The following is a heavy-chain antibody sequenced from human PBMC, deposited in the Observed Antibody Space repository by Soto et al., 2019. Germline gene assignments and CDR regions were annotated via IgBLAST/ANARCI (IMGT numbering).Heavy chain of an antibody. V-gene: IGHV1-69*13. CDR2: IIPIFGTT. CDR1: GGTFSSYA. J-gene: IGHJ5*02. CDR3: ARGGGYQLLYTPSQWFDP. D-gene: IGHD2-2*02. Sequence: VKVSCKASGGTFSSYAISWVRQAPGQGLEWMGGIIPIFGTTNYPQKFQGRVTITADESTSTAYMELSSLRSEDTAVYYCARGGGYQLLYTPSQWFDPWGQGTMVTVYS.